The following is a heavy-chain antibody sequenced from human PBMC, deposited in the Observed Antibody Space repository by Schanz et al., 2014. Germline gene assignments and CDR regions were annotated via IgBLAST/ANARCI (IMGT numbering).Heavy chain of an antibody. V-gene: IGHV3-48*04. D-gene: IGHD4-17*01. J-gene: IGHJ3*02. CDR2: ISSSSSTR. CDR1: GFTFSSYS. Sequence: EVQLLESGGGLVQPGGSLRLSCAASGFTFSSYSMNWVRQAPGKGLEWVSYISSSSSTRYYADSVKGRFTISRDNAKNTLYLQMNTLRAEDTAVYYCARKMKLGVYGGKGHDSLDIWDQGTMVTVSS. CDR3: ARKMKLGVYGGKGHDSLDI.